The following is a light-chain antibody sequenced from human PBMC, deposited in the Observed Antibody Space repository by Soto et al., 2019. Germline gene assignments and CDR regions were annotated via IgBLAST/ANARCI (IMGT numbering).Light chain of an antibody. J-gene: IGLJ1*01. CDR1: SSDVGSYNY. V-gene: IGLV2-14*01. CDR3: SSYTSSSTL. Sequence: QSVLTKPASVSGSRGQSITISGTGTSSDVGSYNYVSWYQQHPGKAPKLMIYEVSDRPSGISSRFSGSKSGNTASLTISGLQTEDEADYYCSSYTSSSTLFGTGTKVTVL. CDR2: EVS.